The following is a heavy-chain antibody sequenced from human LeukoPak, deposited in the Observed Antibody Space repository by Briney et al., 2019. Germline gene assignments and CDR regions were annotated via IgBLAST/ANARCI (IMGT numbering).Heavy chain of an antibody. CDR1: GGTFSSYT. V-gene: IGHV1-69*02. CDR3: ASSASRDFDY. Sequence: SVKVSCKASGGTFSSYTISWVRQAPGQGLEWMGRIITILGIANYAQKFQGRVTITADKSTSTAYMELSSLRSEDKAVYYCASSASRDFDYWGQGTLVTVSS. D-gene: IGHD3-10*01. J-gene: IGHJ4*02. CDR2: IITILGIA.